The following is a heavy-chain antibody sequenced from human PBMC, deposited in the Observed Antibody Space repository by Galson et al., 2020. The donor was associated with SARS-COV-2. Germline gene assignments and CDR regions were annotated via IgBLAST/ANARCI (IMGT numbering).Heavy chain of an antibody. D-gene: IGHD3-3*01. J-gene: IGHJ6*02. CDR2: ISAYNGNT. V-gene: IGHV1-18*04. CDR3: ARGASYYDFWSGYPPRYYGMDV. CDR1: GYTFTSYG. Sequence: ASVKVSCKASGYTFTSYGISWVRQAPGQGLEWMGWISAYNGNTNSAQKLQGRVTMTTDTSTSTAYMELRSLRSDDTAVYYCARGASYYDFWSGYPPRYYGMDVWGQGTTVSLL.